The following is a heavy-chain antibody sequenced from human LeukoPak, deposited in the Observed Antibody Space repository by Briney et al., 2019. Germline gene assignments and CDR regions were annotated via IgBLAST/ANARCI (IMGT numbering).Heavy chain of an antibody. CDR2: IRFDGTTE. J-gene: IGHJ4*02. CDR1: GFTLTDYN. CDR3: ARGAAVALEL. D-gene: IGHD6-19*01. V-gene: IGHV3-30*02. Sequence: GGSLRLSCGAPGFTLTDYNMHWVRQAPGKGLEYVAFIRFDGTTEYYTDSVKGRFTMSRDKSKNTLYLQKNSLRGEDTAVYYCARGAAVALELWGQGTLVTVSS.